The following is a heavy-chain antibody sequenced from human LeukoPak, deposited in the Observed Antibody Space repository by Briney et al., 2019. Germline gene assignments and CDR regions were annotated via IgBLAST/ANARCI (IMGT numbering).Heavy chain of an antibody. CDR1: GFTVSSNY. CDR2: IYSGGRT. V-gene: IGHV3-66*01. Sequence: GGSLRLSCAASGFTVSSNYMSWVRQAPGKGLEWVSVIYSGGRTNYADSVKGRFTISRDNSKNTLYLQMNSLRVEDTAVYYCARDEGGIAAAGYYYNYGMDVWGQGNTVTVSS. J-gene: IGHJ6*02. CDR3: ARDEGGIAAAGYYYNYGMDV. D-gene: IGHD6-13*01.